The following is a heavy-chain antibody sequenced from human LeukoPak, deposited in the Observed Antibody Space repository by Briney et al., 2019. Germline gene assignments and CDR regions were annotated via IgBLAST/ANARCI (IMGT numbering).Heavy chain of an antibody. Sequence: SETLSLTCTVSGGSISSRSYYWGWIRQPPGKGLVWIGSIYYSGSTYYKPSLKSRIAISVDTSKNQFSLKLSSVTAADTAVYYCARQLYYYDSSGYYYLVYFDSWGQGTLVTVSS. CDR3: ARQLYYYDSSGYYYLVYFDS. CDR1: GGSISSRSYY. D-gene: IGHD3-22*01. CDR2: IYYSGST. V-gene: IGHV4-39*01. J-gene: IGHJ4*02.